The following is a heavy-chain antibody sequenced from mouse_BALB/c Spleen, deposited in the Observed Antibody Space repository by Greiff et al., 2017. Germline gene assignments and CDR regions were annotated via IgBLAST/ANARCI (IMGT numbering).Heavy chain of an antibody. J-gene: IGHJ4*01. Sequence: QVQLQQPGADLVKPGASVKLSCKASGYTFTSYWMHWVKQRPGQGLEWIGEINPSNGRTNYNEKFKSKATLTVDKSSSTAYMQLSSLTSEDSAVYYCARDSGGSSIYAMDYWGQGTAVTVSS. CDR3: ARDSGGSSIYAMDY. CDR1: GYTFTSYW. V-gene: IGHV1S81*02. D-gene: IGHD1-1*01. CDR2: INPSNGRT.